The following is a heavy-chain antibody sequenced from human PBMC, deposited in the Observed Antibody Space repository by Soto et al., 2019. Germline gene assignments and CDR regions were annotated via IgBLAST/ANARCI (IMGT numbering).Heavy chain of an antibody. J-gene: IGHJ4*02. CDR2: IIPILGIA. D-gene: IGHD6-13*01. CDR1: GGTFSSYT. CDR3: AILLLQGVRYSSSWSIEY. V-gene: IGHV1-69*02. Sequence: QVQLVQSGAEVKNPASSVKVSCKASGGTFSSYTISWVRQAPGQGLEWMGRIIPILGIANYAQKFQGRVTITEEKSTRPSYMELSSLRSEDAAVYYCAILLLQGVRYSSSWSIEYWGQGTLVTVSS.